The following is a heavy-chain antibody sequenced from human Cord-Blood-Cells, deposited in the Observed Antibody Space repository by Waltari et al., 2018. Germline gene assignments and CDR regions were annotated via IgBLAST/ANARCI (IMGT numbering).Heavy chain of an antibody. Sequence: QVQLVESGGGVVQPGRSLRLSCAASGFTFSSYGMHWVRQAPGKGREWVAVIWYDGSNKYYADSVKGRFTISRDNSKNTLYLQMNSLRAEDTAVYYCARDATQSLDYWGQGTLVTVSS. CDR2: IWYDGSNK. V-gene: IGHV3-33*01. CDR1: GFTFSSYG. J-gene: IGHJ4*02. CDR3: ARDATQSLDY.